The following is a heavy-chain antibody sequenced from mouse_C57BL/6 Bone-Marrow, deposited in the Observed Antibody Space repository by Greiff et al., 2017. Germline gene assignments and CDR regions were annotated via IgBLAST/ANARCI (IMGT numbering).Heavy chain of an antibody. CDR3: TPYYYGSSYGYFDV. J-gene: IGHJ1*03. Sequence: VQLKESGAELVRPGASVKLSCTASGFNIKDDYMHWVKQRPEQGLEWIGWIDPENGDTAYASKFQGKATITADTSSNTAYLQLSSLTSEDTAVYYCTPYYYGSSYGYFDVWGTGTTVTVSS. CDR2: IDPENGDT. CDR1: GFNIKDDY. D-gene: IGHD1-1*01. V-gene: IGHV14-4*01.